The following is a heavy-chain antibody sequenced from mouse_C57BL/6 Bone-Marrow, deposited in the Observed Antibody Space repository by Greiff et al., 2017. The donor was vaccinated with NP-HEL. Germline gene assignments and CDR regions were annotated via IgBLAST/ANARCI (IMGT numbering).Heavy chain of an antibody. CDR3: ARKGGYYDYDGFAY. V-gene: IGHV2-2*01. D-gene: IGHD2-4*01. CDR2: IWSGGST. Sequence: QVQLQQSGPGLVQPSQSLSITCTVSGFSLTSYGVHWVRQSPGKGLEWLGVIWSGGSTDYNAAFISGLSISTDNSKSQVFFKMNSLQADDTAIYYCARKGGYYDYDGFAYWGQGTLVTVSA. CDR1: GFSLTSYG. J-gene: IGHJ3*01.